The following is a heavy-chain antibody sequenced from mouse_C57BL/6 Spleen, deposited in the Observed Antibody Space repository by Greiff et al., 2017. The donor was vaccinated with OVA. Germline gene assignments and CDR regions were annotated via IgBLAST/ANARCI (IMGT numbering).Heavy chain of an antibody. CDR1: GFTFSDYG. CDR3: ATYYYGRGDY. CDR2: ISSGSSTI. Sequence: EVKLEESGGGLVKPGGSLKLSCAASGFTFSDYGMHWVRQAPEKGLEWVAYISSGSSTIYYADTVKGRFTISRDNAKNTLFLQMTSLRSEDTAMYYCATYYYGRGDYWGKGTTLTVSS. J-gene: IGHJ2*01. V-gene: IGHV5-17*01. D-gene: IGHD1-1*01.